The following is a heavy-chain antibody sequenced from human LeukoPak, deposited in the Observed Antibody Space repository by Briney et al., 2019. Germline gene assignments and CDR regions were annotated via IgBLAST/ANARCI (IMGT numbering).Heavy chain of an antibody. CDR1: GFTFSTYN. CDR3: ARDRKSSGYYHDAFDI. D-gene: IGHD3-22*01. J-gene: IGHJ3*02. Sequence: RPGGSLRLSCAASGFTFSTYNMNWVRQAPGKGLEWVSSITSSSSYIYYADSVKGRFTISRDNAKNSLYLQMNSLRAEDTAVYYCARDRKSSGYYHDAFDIWGQGTMVTVSS. V-gene: IGHV3-21*01. CDR2: ITSSSSYI.